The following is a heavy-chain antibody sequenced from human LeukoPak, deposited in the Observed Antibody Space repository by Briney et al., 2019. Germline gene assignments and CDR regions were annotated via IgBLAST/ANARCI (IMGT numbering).Heavy chain of an antibody. Sequence: SETLALTCTVSGGSISSYYWSWIRQPPGKRLEWIGHIYYSGSTNYNPSLQSRVTISVDTSKNQFSLKLSSVTAADTAVYYCASRSSIWSGYQDTLYYFDYWGQGTLVTVSS. D-gene: IGHD3-3*01. CDR1: GGSISSYY. CDR2: IYYSGST. V-gene: IGHV4-59*01. J-gene: IGHJ4*02. CDR3: ASRSSIWSGYQDTLYYFDY.